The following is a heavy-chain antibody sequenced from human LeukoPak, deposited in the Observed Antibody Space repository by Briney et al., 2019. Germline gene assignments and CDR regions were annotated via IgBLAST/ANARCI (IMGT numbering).Heavy chain of an antibody. V-gene: IGHV3-7*01. J-gene: IGHJ4*02. CDR3: ARSYCSGGTCYRGDY. Sequence: GGSLRLTCAASGFTLRDYWMSWVRQAPGKGLEWLANIKQDGSEKYYVDSVKGRFTISRDNAENSLYLQMNSLRAEDTAVYYCARSYCSGGTCYRGDYWGQGTLVTVSS. D-gene: IGHD2-15*01. CDR2: IKQDGSEK. CDR1: GFTLRDYW.